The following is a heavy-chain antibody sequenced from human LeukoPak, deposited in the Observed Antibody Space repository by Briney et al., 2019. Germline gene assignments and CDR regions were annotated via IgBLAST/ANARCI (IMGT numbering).Heavy chain of an antibody. CDR3: ARQTSAYPYYFDF. CDR1: GDSIVNYY. J-gene: IGHJ4*02. CDR2: IHSSGVT. V-gene: IGHV4-59*01. Sequence: SETLSLTCSVSGDSIVNYYWSWIRQSPGKALEWLGYIHSSGVTNYNSSFKSRVTISVDTSKNQFSLKLNSVAAADTAAYSCARQTSAYPYYFDFWGQGTLVTVSS. D-gene: IGHD5-12*01.